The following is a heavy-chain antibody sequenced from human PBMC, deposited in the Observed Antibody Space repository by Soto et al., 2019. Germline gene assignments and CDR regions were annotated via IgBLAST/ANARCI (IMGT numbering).Heavy chain of an antibody. D-gene: IGHD2-8*01. CDR2: ISGGGGGT. Sequence: GGSLRLSCAASGVTFPSFAMSWVRQAPGMGLEWVSTISGGGGGTYYADSVKGRFTISRGNSKDTLYLQMNSLRGEDTALYSCVKARCAYASFDFDSWGQGTPVTVSS. CDR1: GVTFPSFA. J-gene: IGHJ4*02. CDR3: VKARCAYASFDFDS. V-gene: IGHV3-23*01.